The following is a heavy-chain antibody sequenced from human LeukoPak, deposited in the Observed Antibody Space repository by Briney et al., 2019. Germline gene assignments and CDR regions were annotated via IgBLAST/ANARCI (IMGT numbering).Heavy chain of an antibody. CDR1: GFTFSSYG. V-gene: IGHV3-30*18. J-gene: IGHJ4*02. D-gene: IGHD6-19*01. Sequence: HPGRCLRLSCAASGFTFSSYGMYWVRQAPGKGLEWVALISYDGSNKYYADSVKGRFTISRDNSKNTLYLQMNSLRAEDTAVYYCAKDEIGAVAGLIDYWGQGTLVTVSS. CDR2: ISYDGSNK. CDR3: AKDEIGAVAGLIDY.